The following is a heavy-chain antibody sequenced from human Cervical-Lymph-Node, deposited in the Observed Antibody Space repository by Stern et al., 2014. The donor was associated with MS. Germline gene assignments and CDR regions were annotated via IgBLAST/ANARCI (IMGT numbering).Heavy chain of an antibody. CDR2: ITWNSGGV. CDR3: AKDVDSTIAVSFDS. D-gene: IGHD6-19*01. CDR1: GFTFDDYG. J-gene: IGHJ4*02. V-gene: IGHV3-9*01. Sequence: QLVESGAGLVQPGRSVRVSCAASGFTFDDYGIHWVRQAPGQGLEWVGRITWNSGGVDYAQQVKGRVTISTDNSKNSVSMQMNGLRAEDTAFYYCAKDVDSTIAVSFDSWGQGTLVPVSS.